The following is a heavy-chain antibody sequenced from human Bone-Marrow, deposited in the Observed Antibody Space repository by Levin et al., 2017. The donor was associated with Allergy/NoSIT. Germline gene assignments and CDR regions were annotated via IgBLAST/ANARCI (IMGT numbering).Heavy chain of an antibody. CDR2: ISPSDSET. D-gene: IGHD3-10*01. CDR1: GYTFNTYW. J-gene: IGHJ3*01. CDR3: TRKYYFASNVIPDVFDV. V-gene: IGHV5-51*01. Sequence: RGESLKISCKGSGYTFNTYWIAWVRQMPGKGLEWMGIISPSDSETRYSPSFQGQVTMSADKSTSTAYLHWSNLTAADTAMYYCTRKYYFASNVIPDVFDVWGHGTLVTVSS.